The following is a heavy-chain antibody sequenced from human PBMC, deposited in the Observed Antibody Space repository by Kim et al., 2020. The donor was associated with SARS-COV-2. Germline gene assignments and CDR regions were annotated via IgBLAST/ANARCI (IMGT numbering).Heavy chain of an antibody. CDR3: ARDLKTSPSNIVFDY. CDR1: GFSFSMYW. CDR2: INSDGSST. Sequence: GGSLRLSCAASGFSFSMYWMHWVRQPPGKGLVWVSRINSDGSSTDYADSVKGRFTISRDNAKNRLYLQVNSMSAEDTAVYYCARDLKTSPSNIVFDYWGQGTLVTVSS. J-gene: IGHJ4*02. V-gene: IGHV3-74*01. D-gene: IGHD5-12*01.